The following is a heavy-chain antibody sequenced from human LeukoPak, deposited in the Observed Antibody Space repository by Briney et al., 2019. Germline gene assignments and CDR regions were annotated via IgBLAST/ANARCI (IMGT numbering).Heavy chain of an antibody. CDR1: GFTFSSYG. J-gene: IGHJ4*02. D-gene: IGHD4-23*01. Sequence: PGGSLRLSCAASGFTFSSYGMHWVRQAPGKGLEWVAVIWYDGSNKYYADSVKGRFTISRDNSKNTLYLQMNSLRAEDTAVYYCAREGHGGTLDYWGQGTLVTVSS. V-gene: IGHV3-33*01. CDR3: AREGHGGTLDY. CDR2: IWYDGSNK.